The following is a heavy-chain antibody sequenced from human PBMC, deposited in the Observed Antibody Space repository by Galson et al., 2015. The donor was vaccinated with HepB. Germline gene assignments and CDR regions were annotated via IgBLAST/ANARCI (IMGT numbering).Heavy chain of an antibody. CDR2: IKSKTDGGTT. V-gene: IGHV3-15*01. CDR1: GFTFSNAW. Sequence: SLRLSCAASGFTFSNAWMSWVRQAPGKGLEWVGRIKSKTDGGTTDYAAPVKGRFTISRDDSKNTLYLQMNSLKTEDTAVYYCTTDHPKLYGFDYWGQGTLVTVSS. J-gene: IGHJ4*02. D-gene: IGHD4-17*01. CDR3: TTDHPKLYGFDY.